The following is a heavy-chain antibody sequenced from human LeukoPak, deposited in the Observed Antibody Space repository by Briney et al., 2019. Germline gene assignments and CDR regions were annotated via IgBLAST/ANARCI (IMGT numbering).Heavy chain of an antibody. Sequence: SETLSLTCTVSGGSISSSSYYWGWIRQPPGKGLEWIGSIYYSGSTNNNPSFKSRVTISVDTSKNQFSLKLSSVTAADTAVYYCAREGIYGDYRHWGQGTLVTVSS. CDR2: IYYSGST. J-gene: IGHJ4*02. CDR3: AREGIYGDYRH. D-gene: IGHD4-17*01. CDR1: GGSISSSSYY. V-gene: IGHV4-39*07.